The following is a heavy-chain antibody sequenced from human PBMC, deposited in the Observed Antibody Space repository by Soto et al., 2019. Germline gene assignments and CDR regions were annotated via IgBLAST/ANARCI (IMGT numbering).Heavy chain of an antibody. CDR1: GFTFSSYG. D-gene: IGHD3-3*01. J-gene: IGHJ4*02. CDR3: AKDSRGFLGYFDY. V-gene: IGHV3-30*18. CDR2: ISYDGSNK. Sequence: GGSLRLSCAASGFTFSSYGMHWVRQVPGKGLEWVAVISYDGSNKYYADSVKGRFTISRDNSKNTLYLQMNSLRAEDTAVYYCAKDSRGFLGYFDYWGQGTLVTVSS.